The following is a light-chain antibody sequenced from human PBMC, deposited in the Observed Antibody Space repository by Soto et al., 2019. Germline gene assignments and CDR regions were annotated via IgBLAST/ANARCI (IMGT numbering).Light chain of an antibody. CDR2: GAS. V-gene: IGKV3-15*01. Sequence: EIVMTQTTATLSVSPGERATLSCRASQSVSADLAWYQQKPGQAPRLLIYGASIRATGIPARFSGSGSGTEFTLTISSLQSADFAVYHCQQYNKWPGTFGQGTKV. J-gene: IGKJ1*01. CDR1: QSVSAD. CDR3: QQYNKWPGT.